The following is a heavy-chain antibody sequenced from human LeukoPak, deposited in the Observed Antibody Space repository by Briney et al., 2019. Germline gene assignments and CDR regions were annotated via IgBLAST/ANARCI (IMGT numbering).Heavy chain of an antibody. CDR3: ARVRWFGELFSDY. D-gene: IGHD3-10*01. J-gene: IGHJ4*02. CDR2: ISVNNADT. V-gene: IGHV1-18*01. Sequence: ASVKVSCKASGYSFTNYGISWVRQAPGQGLQWMGWISVNNADTNYAQNFQGRVTLTTDTSTGTAYMELRSLRSDDTAVYYCARVRWFGELFSDYWGQGTLVTVSS. CDR1: GYSFTNYG.